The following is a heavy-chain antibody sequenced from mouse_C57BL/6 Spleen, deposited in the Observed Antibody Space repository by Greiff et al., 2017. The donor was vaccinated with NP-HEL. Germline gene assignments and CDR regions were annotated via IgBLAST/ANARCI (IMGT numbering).Heavy chain of an antibody. CDR2: IYPGDGDT. Sequence: QVQLKESGPELVKPGASVKISCKASGYAFSSSWMNWVKQRPGKGLEWIGRIYPGDGDTNYNGKFKGKATLTADKSSSTAYMQLSSLTSEDSAVYFCAITTVDYAMDYWGQGTSVTVSS. D-gene: IGHD1-1*01. J-gene: IGHJ4*01. V-gene: IGHV1-82*01. CDR1: GYAFSSSW. CDR3: AITTVDYAMDY.